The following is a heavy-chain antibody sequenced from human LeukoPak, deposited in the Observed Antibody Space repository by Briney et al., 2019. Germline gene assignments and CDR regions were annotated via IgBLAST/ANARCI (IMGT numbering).Heavy chain of an antibody. Sequence: PSQTLSLTCTVSGGSISSGAYYWSCIRQPPGKGLEWIGYIYHSGSTYYNPSLKSRVTISVDRSKNQFSLKLSSVTAADTAVYYCARGEDLDYWGQGTLVTVSS. V-gene: IGHV4-30-2*01. CDR3: ARGEDLDY. CDR1: GGSISSGAYY. D-gene: IGHD3-16*01. J-gene: IGHJ4*02. CDR2: IYHSGST.